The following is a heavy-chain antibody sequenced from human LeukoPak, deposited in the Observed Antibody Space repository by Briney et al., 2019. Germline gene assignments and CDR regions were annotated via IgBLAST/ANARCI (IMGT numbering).Heavy chain of an antibody. V-gene: IGHV3-30-3*01. D-gene: IGHD3-10*01. Sequence: GGSLRLSCAASGFTFSSYAMHWVRQAPGKGLEWVAVISYDGSNKYYADSVKGRFTISRDNSKNTLYLQMNSLRAKDTAVYYCARDRGREELLWFGELKSPSDYWGQGTLVTVSS. CDR2: ISYDGSNK. CDR3: ARDRGREELLWFGELKSPSDY. CDR1: GFTFSSYA. J-gene: IGHJ4*02.